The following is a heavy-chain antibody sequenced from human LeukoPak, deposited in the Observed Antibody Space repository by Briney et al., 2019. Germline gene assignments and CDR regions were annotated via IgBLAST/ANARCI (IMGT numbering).Heavy chain of an antibody. J-gene: IGHJ6*03. D-gene: IGHD2-8*01. CDR1: GFAYSIYA. V-gene: IGHV3-23*01. Sequence: GGPLRLLCAACGFAYSIYAMIWVRQAPGRGVECVSGFSGSGGTTDYADSEKRRHTHSRDSPENTLYLKVKRLRAEDTAVYYCADGNRCTSPNCLGYYYFYLDVWGKGTTVTVSS. CDR2: FSGSGGTT. CDR3: ADGNRCTSPNCLGYYYFYLDV.